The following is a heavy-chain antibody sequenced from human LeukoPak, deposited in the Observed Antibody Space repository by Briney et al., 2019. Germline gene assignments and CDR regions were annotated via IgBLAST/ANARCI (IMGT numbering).Heavy chain of an antibody. D-gene: IGHD3-22*01. CDR3: ATPSSNPYDSSGFDY. J-gene: IGHJ4*02. Sequence: GASVKVSCKVSGYTLTELSMHWVRRAPGKGLEWMGGFEPEDGETIYAHKFQGRVTMTEDTSTDTAYMELSSLRSEDTAVYYCATPSSNPYDSSGFDYWGQGTLVTVSS. V-gene: IGHV1-24*01. CDR1: GYTLTELS. CDR2: FEPEDGET.